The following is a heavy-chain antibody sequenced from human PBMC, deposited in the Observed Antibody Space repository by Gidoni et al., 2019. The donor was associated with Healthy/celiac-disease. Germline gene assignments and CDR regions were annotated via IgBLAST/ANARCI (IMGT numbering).Heavy chain of an antibody. CDR3: ARGGRYSNYVYYYYYMDV. Sequence: EVQLVETGGGLLQPGGYLRLSFPASGFTVSSTYMSWVRQAPGKGLWWVSVIYSVGSTYYADAVKGRFTISRDNSKNTLYLQMNSLRAEDTAVYYCARGGRYSNYVYYYYYMDVWGKGTTVTVSS. CDR1: GFTVSSTY. V-gene: IGHV3-53*02. J-gene: IGHJ6*03. D-gene: IGHD4-4*01. CDR2: IYSVGST.